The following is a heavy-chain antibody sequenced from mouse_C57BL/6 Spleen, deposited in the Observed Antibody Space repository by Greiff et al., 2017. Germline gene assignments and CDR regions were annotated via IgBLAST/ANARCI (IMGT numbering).Heavy chain of an antibody. CDR3: ARSSSYRYFDV. CDR2: INPNNGGT. Sequence: EVQLVESGPELVKPGASVKMSCKASGYTFTDYNMHWVKQSHGKSLEWIGYINPNNGGTSYNQKFKGKATLTVNKSSSTAYMELRSLTSEDSAVYYCARSSSYRYFDVWGTGTTVTVSS. D-gene: IGHD1-1*01. V-gene: IGHV1-22*01. CDR1: GYTFTDYN. J-gene: IGHJ1*03.